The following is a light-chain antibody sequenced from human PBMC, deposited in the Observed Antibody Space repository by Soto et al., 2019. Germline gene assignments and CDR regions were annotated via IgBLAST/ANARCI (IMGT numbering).Light chain of an antibody. CDR2: NDF. V-gene: IGLV3-21*02. Sequence: SYELTQPPSVSVAPGQTARLTCGGNNIAGKSVHWYQQKPGQARVLVVYNDFDRPAGLPGRFTGSKSWDTATLTISGVEAGDEADYSCQVWDSSGGHSVFGGGTKLTVL. J-gene: IGLJ2*01. CDR1: NIAGKS. CDR3: QVWDSSGGHSV.